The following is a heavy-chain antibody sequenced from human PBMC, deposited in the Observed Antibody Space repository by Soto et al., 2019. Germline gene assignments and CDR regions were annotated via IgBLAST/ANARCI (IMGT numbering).Heavy chain of an antibody. D-gene: IGHD6-19*01. V-gene: IGHV4-4*02. CDR2: IFHSGDT. CDR1: GDSISNSRW. CDR3: AYSTGWYRHDV. Sequence: QVQLQESGPGLVKPSGTLSLTCAVSGDSISNSRWWTWVRQPPGTGLEWIGDIFHSGDTNYNPSLKSRVFISVDKSQNQFSLKVSSVNAAYTAVYYCAYSTGWYRHDVWGQGTLVTVSS. J-gene: IGHJ3*01.